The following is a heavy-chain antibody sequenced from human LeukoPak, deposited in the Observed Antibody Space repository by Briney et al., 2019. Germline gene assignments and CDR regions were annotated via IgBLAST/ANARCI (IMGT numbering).Heavy chain of an antibody. D-gene: IGHD6-13*01. CDR2: INHSGST. CDR3: ARSGSSSWYSQYNWFDP. J-gene: IGHJ5*02. V-gene: IGHV4-34*01. Sequence: ASETLSLTCAVYGGSFSGYYWSWIRQPPGKGLEWIGEINHSGSTNYNPSLKSRVTISVDTSKNQFSLKLSSVTAADTAMYYCARSGSSSWYSQYNWFDPWGQGTLVTVSS. CDR1: GGSFSGYY.